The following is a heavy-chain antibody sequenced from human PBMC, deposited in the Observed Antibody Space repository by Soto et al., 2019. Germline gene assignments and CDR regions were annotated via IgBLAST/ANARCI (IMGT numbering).Heavy chain of an antibody. CDR3: ARRGSGSYSDY. CDR1: GGSISGYS. CDR2: INHSGST. D-gene: IGHD3-10*01. J-gene: IGHJ4*02. Sequence: SETLSLTCTVSGGSISGYSWTWIRQPPGTGLEWIGEINHSGSTNYNPSLKSRVTISVDTSKNQFSLKLSSVTAADTAVYYCARRGSGSYSDYWGQGTLVTVSS. V-gene: IGHV4-34*01.